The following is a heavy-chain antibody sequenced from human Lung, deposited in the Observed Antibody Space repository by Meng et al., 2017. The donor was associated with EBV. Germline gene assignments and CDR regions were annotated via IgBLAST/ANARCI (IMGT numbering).Heavy chain of an antibody. Sequence: EVQLRVLGEGVCRLGGFLGPASDSYGFSFDDYGLSWVRQAPGKGLEWVSGINWNGGSTGYADSVKGRFTIFRDNAKKSLYLQMNSLRGEDTALYYCARVQTGIAAPFDPWGQGTLVTVSS. V-gene: IGHV3-20*03. J-gene: IGHJ5*02. D-gene: IGHD6-25*01. CDR1: GFSFDDYG. CDR2: INWNGGST. CDR3: ARVQTGIAAPFDP.